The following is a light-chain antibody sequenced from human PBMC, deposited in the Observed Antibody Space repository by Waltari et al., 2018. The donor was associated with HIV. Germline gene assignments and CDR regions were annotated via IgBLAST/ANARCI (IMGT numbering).Light chain of an antibody. CDR1: ETVNIN. CDR3: QHYNNWPPWT. Sequence: EIIITQSPPTLSSSPLDTVILSCRASETVNINLAWYQQNPGQAPRHLIYGATTRATGVPVRFTGSGSETEFILTISSLQAEDFAVYYCQHYNNWPPWTFGPGTTVEVK. V-gene: IGKV3-15*01. CDR2: GAT. J-gene: IGKJ1*01.